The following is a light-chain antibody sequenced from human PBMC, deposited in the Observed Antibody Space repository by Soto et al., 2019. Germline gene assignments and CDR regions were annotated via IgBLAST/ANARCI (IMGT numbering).Light chain of an antibody. CDR3: QQYYSTPQT. CDR1: QSVLCSSNNKNY. Sequence: DIVMTQSPDSLAVSLGERATFNCKSSQSVLCSSNNKNYLAWYQQKPGHPPKLLIYWASTRESGVPDRFSGSGSGTDFTLTISSLQAEDVAVYYCQQYYSTPQTFGQGTKVEIK. CDR2: WAS. V-gene: IGKV4-1*01. J-gene: IGKJ1*01.